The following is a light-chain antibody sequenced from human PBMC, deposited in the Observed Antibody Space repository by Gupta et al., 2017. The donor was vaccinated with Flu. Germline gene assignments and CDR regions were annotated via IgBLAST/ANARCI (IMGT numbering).Light chain of an antibody. Sequence: SLGERATINCKSSQSVLYPSNNKNYLAWYQQKPGQYPKVLFYWASTRESGVPDRFSGSGSGTDFTLTISSLQAEDVAVYFCHQYYSIPVTFGQGTKLEIK. CDR2: WAS. CDR3: HQYYSIPVT. CDR1: QSVLYPSNNKNY. J-gene: IGKJ2*01. V-gene: IGKV4-1*01.